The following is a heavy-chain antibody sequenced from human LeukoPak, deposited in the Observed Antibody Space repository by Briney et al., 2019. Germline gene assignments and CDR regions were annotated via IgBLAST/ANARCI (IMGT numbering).Heavy chain of an antibody. CDR3: AGERKFYYYYMDV. CDR1: GFTFSSYS. Sequence: PGGSLRLSCAASGFTFSSYSMNWVRQAPGKGLEWVSSISSSSSYIYYADSVKGRFTISRDNAKNSLYLQMNSLRAEDTAVYYCAGERKFYYYYMDVWGKGTTVTVSS. CDR2: ISSSSSYI. J-gene: IGHJ6*03. V-gene: IGHV3-21*01.